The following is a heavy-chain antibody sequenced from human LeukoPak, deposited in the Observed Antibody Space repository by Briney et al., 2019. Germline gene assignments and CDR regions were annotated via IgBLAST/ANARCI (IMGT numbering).Heavy chain of an antibody. V-gene: IGHV1-69*04. CDR3: ARSTTVTTPGYYYGMDV. CDR2: IIPIFGIA. J-gene: IGHJ6*02. Sequence: SVTVSCKASGGTFSSYAISWVRQAPGQGLEWMGRIIPIFGIANYAQKSQGRVTITADKSTSTAYMELSSLRSEDTAVYYCARSTTVTTPGYYYGMDVWGQGTTVTVSS. CDR1: GGTFSSYA. D-gene: IGHD4-17*01.